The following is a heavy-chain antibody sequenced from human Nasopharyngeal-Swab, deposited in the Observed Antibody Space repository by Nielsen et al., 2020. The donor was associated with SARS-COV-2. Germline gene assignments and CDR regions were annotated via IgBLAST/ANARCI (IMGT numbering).Heavy chain of an antibody. J-gene: IGHJ6*02. CDR2: ISWNSGSI. Sequence: SLKISCAASGFTFDDYAMHWVRQAPGKGLEWVSGISWNSGSIGYADSVKGRFTISRDNAKNSLYLQMNSLRAEDTALHYCAKDGSVVAATGNYGMDVWGQGTTVTVSS. D-gene: IGHD2-15*01. CDR3: AKDGSVVAATGNYGMDV. V-gene: IGHV3-9*01. CDR1: GFTFDDYA.